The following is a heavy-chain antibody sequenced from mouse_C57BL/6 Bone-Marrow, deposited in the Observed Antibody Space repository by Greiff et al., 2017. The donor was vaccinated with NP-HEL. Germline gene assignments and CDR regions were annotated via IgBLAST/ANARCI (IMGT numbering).Heavy chain of an antibody. CDR3: ARSPSFTTVVAPFDY. D-gene: IGHD1-1*01. Sequence: VHVKQSGPELVKPGASVKMSCKASGYTFTDYNMHWVKQSHGKSLEWIGYINPNNGGTSYNQKFKGKATLTVNKSSSTAYMELRSLTSEDSAVYYCARSPSFTTVVAPFDYWGQGTTLTVSS. CDR2: INPNNGGT. CDR1: GYTFTDYN. J-gene: IGHJ2*01. V-gene: IGHV1-22*01.